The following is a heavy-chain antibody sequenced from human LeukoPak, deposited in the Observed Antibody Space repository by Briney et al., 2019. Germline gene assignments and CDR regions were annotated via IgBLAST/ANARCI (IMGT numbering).Heavy chain of an antibody. V-gene: IGHV3-30*02. CDR1: GFTFSSYG. CDR2: IRYDGSNK. CDR3: AKGGGYEAQYYYYYLDG. J-gene: IGHJ6*03. Sequence: PGGSLRLSCAASGFTFSSYGMYWVRQAPGKGLEWVAFIRYDGSNKYYTDSAKGRFAVSRYNSKNTLYLQMKSLRAEDTAVYYCAKGGGYEAQYYYYYLDGWGKGTTVTISS. D-gene: IGHD5-12*01.